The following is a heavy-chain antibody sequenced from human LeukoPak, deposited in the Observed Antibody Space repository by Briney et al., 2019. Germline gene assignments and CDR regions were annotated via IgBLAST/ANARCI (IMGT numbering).Heavy chain of an antibody. Sequence: GGSLRLSCAASGFTFSSYTMNWVRQAPGKGLEWVSSISSSSSYIYYADSVKGRFTISRDNAKNSLYLQMNSLRAEDTAVYYCARDQGFNWFDPWGQGTLVTVSS. CDR3: ARDQGFNWFDP. CDR1: GFTFSSYT. CDR2: ISSSSSYI. V-gene: IGHV3-21*01. J-gene: IGHJ5*02. D-gene: IGHD3-3*01.